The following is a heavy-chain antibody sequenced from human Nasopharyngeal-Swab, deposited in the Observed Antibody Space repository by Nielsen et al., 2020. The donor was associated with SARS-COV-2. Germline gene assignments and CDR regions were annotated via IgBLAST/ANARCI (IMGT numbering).Heavy chain of an antibody. CDR3: ARDSGLGYYYYYGMDV. CDR1: GFTFSSYS. J-gene: IGHJ6*02. Sequence: GASLKISCAASGFTFSSYSMNWVRQAPGKGLEWVSSISSSSSYIYYADSVKGRFTISRDNAKNSLYLQMNSLRAEDTAVYYCARDSGLGYYYYYGMDVWGQGTTVTVSS. D-gene: IGHD3-22*01. V-gene: IGHV3-21*01. CDR2: ISSSSSYI.